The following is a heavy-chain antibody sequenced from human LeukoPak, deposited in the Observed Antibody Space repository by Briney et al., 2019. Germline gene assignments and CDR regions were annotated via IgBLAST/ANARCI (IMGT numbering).Heavy chain of an antibody. Sequence: SVKVSCKASGGTSSSYAISWVRQAPGQGLEWMGGIIPIFGTANYAQKFQGRVTITTDESTSTAYMELSSLRSEDTAVYYCASSTSSRSYYYYYMDVWGKGTTVTVSS. D-gene: IGHD2-2*01. J-gene: IGHJ6*03. V-gene: IGHV1-69*05. CDR3: ASSTSSRSYYYYYMDV. CDR2: IIPIFGTA. CDR1: GGTSSSYA.